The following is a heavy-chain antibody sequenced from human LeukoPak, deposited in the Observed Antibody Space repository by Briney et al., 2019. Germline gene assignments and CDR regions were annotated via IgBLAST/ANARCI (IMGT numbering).Heavy chain of an antibody. J-gene: IGHJ6*03. V-gene: IGHV4-34*01. CDR1: GGSFSGYY. CDR2: INHSGST. Sequence: SETLSLTCAVYGGSFSGYYWSWIRQPPGKGLEWIEEINHSGSTNYNPSLKSRVTISVDTSKNQFSLKLSSVTAADTAVYYCARAKKSSIAAAGTYYYYYYMDVWGKGTTVTVSS. CDR3: ARAKKSSIAAAGTYYYYYYMDV. D-gene: IGHD6-13*01.